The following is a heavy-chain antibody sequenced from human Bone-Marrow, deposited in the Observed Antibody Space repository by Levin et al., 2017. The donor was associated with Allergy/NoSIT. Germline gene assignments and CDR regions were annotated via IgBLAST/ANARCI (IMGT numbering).Heavy chain of an antibody. CDR1: GLIFSNYG. CDR2: ITPDGGRT. Sequence: GGSLRLSCAASGLIFSNYGLHWVRQAPGKGLEWVALITPDGGRTFYADSVRGRFTISRDNVKNSLYLQMDSLRAEDTAVYYCASIPFSDLRFLDWRNYYYGMDVWGQGTTVTVSS. J-gene: IGHJ6*02. CDR3: ASIPFSDLRFLDWRNYYYGMDV. D-gene: IGHD3-3*01. V-gene: IGHV3-30*03.